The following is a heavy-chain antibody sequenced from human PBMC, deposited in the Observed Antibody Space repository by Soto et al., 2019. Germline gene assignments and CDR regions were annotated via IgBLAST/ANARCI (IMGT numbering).Heavy chain of an antibody. CDR2: IYWDDDK. J-gene: IGHJ4*02. D-gene: IGHD6-6*01. Sequence: QITLKESGPTLVKPTQTLTLTCTFSGFSLSTSGVGVGWIRQPPGKDLEWLALIYWDDDKRYSPSLNSRLTITKDTSKNQVVLTMTNMDPVDTAKYYCSHSRPPRLLDYWGQGTLVTVSS. CDR3: SHSRPPRLLDY. CDR1: GFSLSTSGVG. V-gene: IGHV2-5*02.